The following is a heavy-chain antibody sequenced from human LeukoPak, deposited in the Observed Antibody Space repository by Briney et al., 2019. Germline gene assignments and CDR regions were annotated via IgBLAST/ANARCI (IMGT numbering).Heavy chain of an antibody. Sequence: PSETLSLTCIVSGGSISSGGYYWGWIRQPPGKGLEWIGSIYYSGSTYYNPSLKSRVTISVDTSKNQFSLKLSSVTAADTAVYYCARGFPGYSYGETYYFDYWGQGTLVTVSS. CDR3: ARGFPGYSYGETYYFDY. D-gene: IGHD5-18*01. V-gene: IGHV4-39*07. J-gene: IGHJ4*02. CDR1: GGSISSGGYY. CDR2: IYYSGST.